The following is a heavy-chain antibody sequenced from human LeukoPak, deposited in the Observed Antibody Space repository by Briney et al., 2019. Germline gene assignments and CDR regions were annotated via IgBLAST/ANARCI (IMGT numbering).Heavy chain of an antibody. CDR3: ARTLVAGAVRSSHYYMDV. V-gene: IGHV1-8*01. Sequence: ASVKVSCKASGYTFTSYDINWVRQATGQGLEWMGWMNPNSGNTGYAQKFQGRVTITRNTSISTAYMELSSLRSEDTAVYYCARTLVAGAVRSSHYYMDVWGKGTTVTVSS. J-gene: IGHJ6*03. D-gene: IGHD6-19*01. CDR1: GYTFTSYD. CDR2: MNPNSGNT.